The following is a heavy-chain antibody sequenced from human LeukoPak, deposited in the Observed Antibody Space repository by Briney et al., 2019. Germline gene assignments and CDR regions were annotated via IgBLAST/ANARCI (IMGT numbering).Heavy chain of an antibody. Sequence: SETLSLTCTVSGYSISSGSYWGWIRQPPGKGLEWIGSIYYSGSTYYNPSLKSRVTISVDTSKNQFSLKLSSVTAADTAVYYCAKSGVGAIFYFDYWGQGTLVTVSS. D-gene: IGHD1-26*01. CDR1: GYSISSGSY. J-gene: IGHJ4*02. CDR3: AKSGVGAIFYFDY. V-gene: IGHV4-38-2*02. CDR2: IYYSGST.